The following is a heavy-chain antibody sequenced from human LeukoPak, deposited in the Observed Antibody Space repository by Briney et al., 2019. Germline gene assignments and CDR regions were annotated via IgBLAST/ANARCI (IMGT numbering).Heavy chain of an antibody. CDR3: AREYSAMVIYY. V-gene: IGHV3-7*01. J-gene: IGHJ4*02. D-gene: IGHD5-18*01. CDR1: GFTFSSHW. CDR2: IKQDGSEK. Sequence: PGGSLRLSCAASGFTFSSHWMNWVRQALGKGLEWVANIKQDGSEKYYVDSVKGRFTISRDNAKNSLFLQMNSLRAEDTAVYYCAREYSAMVIYYWGQGTLVTVSS.